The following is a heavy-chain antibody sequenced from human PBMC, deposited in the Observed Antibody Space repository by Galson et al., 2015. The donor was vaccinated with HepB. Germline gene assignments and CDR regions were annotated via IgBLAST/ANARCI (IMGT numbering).Heavy chain of an antibody. J-gene: IGHJ5*02. CDR3: ADGRDGYNFGLA. CDR2: ISYDGSNK. V-gene: IGHV3-30*04. Sequence: SLRLSCAASGFTFSSYAMHWVRQAPGKGLEWVAVISYDGSNKYYADSVKGRFTISRDNSKNTLYLQMNSLRAEDTAVYYCADGRDGYNFGLAWGQGTLVTVSS. CDR1: GFTFSSYA. D-gene: IGHD5-24*01.